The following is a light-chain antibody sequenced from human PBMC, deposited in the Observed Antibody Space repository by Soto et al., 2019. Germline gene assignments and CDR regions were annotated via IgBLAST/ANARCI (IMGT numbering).Light chain of an antibody. Sequence: VLTQPASVSGSPGQSITISCTGTSSDVGGYNYVSWYQQRPGKAPKLMIYEVSNRPSGVSNRSSGSKSGNTASLTISGLQAEDEADYYCSSYTSSTFYVFGTGTKVTVL. CDR2: EVS. J-gene: IGLJ1*01. CDR3: SSYTSSTFYV. CDR1: SSDVGGYNY. V-gene: IGLV2-14*01.